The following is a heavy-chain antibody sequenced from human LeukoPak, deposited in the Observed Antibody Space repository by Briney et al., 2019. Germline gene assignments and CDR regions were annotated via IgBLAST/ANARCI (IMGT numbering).Heavy chain of an antibody. J-gene: IGHJ3*01. D-gene: IGHD1-26*01. CDR3: ARDRRGSYYPDAFDV. V-gene: IGHV1-18*01. CDR2: ISTYDTT. CDR1: GNTFASYG. Sequence: ASVKVSCKASGNTFASYGISWLRQAPGQGLEWMGWISTYDTTYYAQNLQGRVTMTRDTSTSTAYMELRSLRPDDTAMYYCARDRRGSYYPDAFDVWGQGTVVTVSS.